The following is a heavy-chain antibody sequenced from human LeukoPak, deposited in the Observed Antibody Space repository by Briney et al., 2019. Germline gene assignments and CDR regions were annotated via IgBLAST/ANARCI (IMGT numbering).Heavy chain of an antibody. D-gene: IGHD3-10*01. CDR3: ARDYMVRGANN. V-gene: IGHV1-69*04. Sequence: GSSVKVSCKASGGTFSSYAISWVRQAPGQGLEWMGRIIPILGIANYAQKFQGRVTITADKSTSTAYMELSSLRSEDTAVYYCARDYMVRGANNWGQGTLVTVSS. J-gene: IGHJ4*02. CDR2: IIPILGIA. CDR1: GGTFSSYA.